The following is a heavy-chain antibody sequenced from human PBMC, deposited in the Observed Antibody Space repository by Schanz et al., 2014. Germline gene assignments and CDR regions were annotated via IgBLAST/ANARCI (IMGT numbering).Heavy chain of an antibody. J-gene: IGHJ5*01. Sequence: QVQLVESGGGVVQPGRSLRLSCAASGFTFRSHAMHWVRQAPGKGLEWGAVISHDGSKKYYADSVKGRFIVSRDNSRATLFLQMDSLRAADTAFYYCAKWEDIVPEPEPMRGWFDSWGQGILVTVSS. CDR3: AKWEDIVPEPEPMRGWFDS. V-gene: IGHV3-30*07. CDR1: GFTFRSHA. D-gene: IGHD2-8*01. CDR2: ISHDGSKK.